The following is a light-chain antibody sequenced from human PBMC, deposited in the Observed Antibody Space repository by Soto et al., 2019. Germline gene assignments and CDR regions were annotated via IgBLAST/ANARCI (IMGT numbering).Light chain of an antibody. CDR1: QSICGS. CDR2: EAS. V-gene: IGKV1-5*03. CDR3: QQYNGYWT. J-gene: IGKJ1*01. Sequence: DIQMTQSPSTLSASVGDRVTITCRASQSICGSLAWYQQKPGKAPRLLIYEASNLKSGVPLSFSGSGSGTEYTLTISSLQHDDFASYYCQQYNGYWTFGQGTKVEIK.